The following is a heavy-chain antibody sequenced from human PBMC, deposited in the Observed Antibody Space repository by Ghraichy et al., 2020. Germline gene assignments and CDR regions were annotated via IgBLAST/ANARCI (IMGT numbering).Heavy chain of an antibody. D-gene: IGHD6-13*01. CDR3: ARRLSSSWFFSPMVAFDI. CDR2: INHSGST. CDR1: GGSFSGYY. J-gene: IGHJ3*02. Sequence: SETLSLTCAVYGGSFSGYYWSWIRQPPGKGLEWIGEINHSGSTNYNPSLKSRVTISVDTSKNQFSLKLSSVTAADTAVYYCARRLSSSWFFSPMVAFDIWGQGTMVTVSS. V-gene: IGHV4-34*01.